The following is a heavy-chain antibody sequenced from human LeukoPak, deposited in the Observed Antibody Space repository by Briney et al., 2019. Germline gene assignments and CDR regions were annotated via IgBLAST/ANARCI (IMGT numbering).Heavy chain of an antibody. CDR3: AKAKGWLQGAFDN. CDR2: LSGNGDLR. J-gene: IGHJ4*02. D-gene: IGHD5-24*01. CDR1: GFTFSGYS. V-gene: IGHV3-23*01. Sequence: GGSLRLSCAASGFTFSGYSMSWVRQAPGKGLEWVSGLSGNGDLRHYADAVKGRFTISRDNSENTLYLEMNSLRAEDTALYYCAKAKGWLQGAFDNWGQGTRVTVSS.